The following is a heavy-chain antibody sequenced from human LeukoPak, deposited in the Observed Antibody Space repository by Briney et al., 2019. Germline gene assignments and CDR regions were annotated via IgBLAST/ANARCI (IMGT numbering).Heavy chain of an antibody. V-gene: IGHV4-30-4*01. Sequence: PSETLSLTCTVSGGSISSGDYYWSWIRQPPGKGLEWIGYIYYSGSTYYNPSLKSRVTISVDTSKNQFSLKLSSVTAADTAVYYCASWKPMVRGVMLVYYFDYWGQGTLVTVSS. CDR3: ASWKPMVRGVMLVYYFDY. CDR1: GGSISSGDYY. D-gene: IGHD3-10*01. CDR2: IYYSGST. J-gene: IGHJ4*02.